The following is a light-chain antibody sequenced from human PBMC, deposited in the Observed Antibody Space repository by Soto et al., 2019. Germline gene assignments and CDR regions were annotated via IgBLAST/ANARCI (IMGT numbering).Light chain of an antibody. CDR3: ATWNSRLSFYV. Sequence: QSVLTQPPSVAGAPGQRVTISCTGSSSNIGADYFVHWYQQLPGVAPKLLIYDNTNRPSGVPDRFSGSKSGTSATLGITGLQTGDEAVYFCATWNSRLSFYVFGTGTKVTVL. CDR1: SSNIGADYF. J-gene: IGLJ1*01. CDR2: DNT. V-gene: IGLV1-40*01.